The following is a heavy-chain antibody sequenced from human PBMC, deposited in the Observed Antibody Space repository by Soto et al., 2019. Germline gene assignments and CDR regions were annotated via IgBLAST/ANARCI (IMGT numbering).Heavy chain of an antibody. J-gene: IGHJ5*02. Sequence: QVQLQESGPGLVKASETLSLTCTVSRDSVTSVNNYWSWIRQPPGKGLEWIGYVSYEGSVNYEPSHKSRLTISLDAPKNQFPLHLTSVTAADTALYFCARGSAWPNNFFDPWGQGIRVIVSS. V-gene: IGHV4-61*01. CDR1: RDSVTSVNNY. CDR2: VSYEGSV. CDR3: ARGSAWPNNFFDP. D-gene: IGHD1-20*01.